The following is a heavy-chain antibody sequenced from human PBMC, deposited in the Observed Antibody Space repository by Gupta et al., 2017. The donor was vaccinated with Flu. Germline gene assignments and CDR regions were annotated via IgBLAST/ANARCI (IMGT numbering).Heavy chain of an antibody. J-gene: IGHJ5*02. CDR2: IYYSGTT. V-gene: IGHV4-39*01. CDR1: GGSISSNIYY. D-gene: IGHD6-13*01. Sequence: QLQLQESGPGLVKPSETLSLTCTVSGGSISSNIYYWGWIRQPPGKGLEWIGSIYYSGTTYYNPSLRGRVTISVDTSKNQFSLKLSSVTAADTAVYYWARLGTDSSTWWWFDPWGQGTLVTVSS. CDR3: ARLGTDSSTWWWFDP.